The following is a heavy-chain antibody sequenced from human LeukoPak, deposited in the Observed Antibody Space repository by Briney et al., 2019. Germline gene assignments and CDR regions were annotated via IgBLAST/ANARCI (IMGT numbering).Heavy chain of an antibody. V-gene: IGHV4-59*01. CDR2: IYYSGST. Sequence: PSETLSLTCTVSGGSISSYYWSWIRQPPGKGLEWIGNIYYSGSTNYNPSLKSRVTISVDTSKNQFSLKLSSVTAADTAVYYCARSRGSGSYWVLKPRDSTWDTHMFDPWGQGTLVTVSS. D-gene: IGHD3-10*01. CDR3: ARSRGSGSYWVLKPRDSTWDTHMFDP. CDR1: GGSISSYY. J-gene: IGHJ5*02.